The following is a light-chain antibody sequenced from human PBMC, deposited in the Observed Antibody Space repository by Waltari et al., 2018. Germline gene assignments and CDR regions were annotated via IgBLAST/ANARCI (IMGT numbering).Light chain of an antibody. V-gene: IGLV2-14*03. Sequence: QSALTQPASVSGSPGPSITISCTGTSRDLGSYVYHSRYQQHPGKAPKLLIYDVSNRPSGVSYRFSASKSGDTASLTISGLQAEDEADYYCSSFTGSGVLFGGGTKVTVL. CDR1: SRDLGSYVY. J-gene: IGLJ2*01. CDR3: SSFTGSGVL. CDR2: DVS.